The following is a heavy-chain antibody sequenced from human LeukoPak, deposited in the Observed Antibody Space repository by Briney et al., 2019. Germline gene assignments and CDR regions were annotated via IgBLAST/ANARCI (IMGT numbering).Heavy chain of an antibody. J-gene: IGHJ3*01. V-gene: IGHV4-39*07. D-gene: IGHD3-10*01. CDR3: ARDSAACRGCAFDL. Sequence: SETLSLTCTVSGGSISSSSYYWGWIRQPPGKGLEWIGSIYYSGSTYYNPSLKSRVTISVDTSKNQFSLKLSSVTAADTAVYYCARDSAACRGCAFDLWGQGTVVTVSS. CDR2: IYYSGST. CDR1: GGSISSSSYY.